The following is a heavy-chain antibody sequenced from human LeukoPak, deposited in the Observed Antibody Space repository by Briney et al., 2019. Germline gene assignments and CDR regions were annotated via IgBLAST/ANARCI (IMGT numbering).Heavy chain of an antibody. CDR1: GVSGRNYG. J-gene: IGHJ4*02. V-gene: IGHV3-33*01. D-gene: IGHD1-1*01. CDR2: IWYDGDEE. CDR3: ARESGTPATGGAFDY. Sequence: PGGSLRLSCAASGVSGRNYGVHWIRQAPGKGLEWVAVIWYDGDEEFYADSVKGRFTVFRDNSKNTLYLQMNSLRAEDAALYYCARESGTPATGGAFDYWGQGTLVTVSS.